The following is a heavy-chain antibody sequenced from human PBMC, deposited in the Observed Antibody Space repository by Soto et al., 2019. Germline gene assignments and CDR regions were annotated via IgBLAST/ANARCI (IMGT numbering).Heavy chain of an antibody. D-gene: IGHD5-18*01. CDR1: GHTISSGFYY. V-gene: IGHV4-38-2*01. J-gene: IGHJ4*02. CDR2: IYHTESS. CDR3: ARYGYRYSGRFLGY. Sequence: SETLSLTCAVSGHTISSGFYYWGWVRQPPGKGLEWIGSIYHTESSYYNPSLKSRVTRSVGTSINRLSLKLSSVTAADTAVECCARYGYRYSGRFLGYWAQGTRDTVSS.